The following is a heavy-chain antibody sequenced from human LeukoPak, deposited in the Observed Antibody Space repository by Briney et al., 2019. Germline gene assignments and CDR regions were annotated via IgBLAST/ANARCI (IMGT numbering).Heavy chain of an antibody. D-gene: IGHD4-17*01. J-gene: IGHJ4*02. CDR1: GFTFSSYE. CDR2: ISSGGSTV. V-gene: IGHV3-48*03. CDR3: ARAFYGDLDY. Sequence: PGGSLRLSCAASGFTFSSYEINWVRQAPGKGLEWVSYISSGGSTVYYADSVKGRFTISRDNAKNSPYLQMSSLRAEDTAVYYCARAFYGDLDYWGQGTLVTVSS.